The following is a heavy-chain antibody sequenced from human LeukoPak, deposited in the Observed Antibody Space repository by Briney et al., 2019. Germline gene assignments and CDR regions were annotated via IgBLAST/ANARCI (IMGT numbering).Heavy chain of an antibody. CDR1: GVSFSGYY. CDR3: ARVGNCSSTSCYGPNWFDP. CDR2: INHSGST. J-gene: IGHJ5*02. D-gene: IGHD2-2*01. V-gene: IGHV4-34*01. Sequence: SETLSLTCAVYGVSFSGYYWSWIRQPPGKGLEWFGEINHSGSTNYNPSLKSRVTISVDTSKNQFSLKLSSVTAADTAVYYCARVGNCSSTSCYGPNWFDPWGQGTLVTVSS.